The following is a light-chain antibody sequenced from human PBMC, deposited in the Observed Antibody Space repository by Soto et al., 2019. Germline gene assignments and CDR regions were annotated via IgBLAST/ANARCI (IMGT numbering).Light chain of an antibody. CDR2: EVV. CDR1: SRDIGAYNY. J-gene: IGLJ1*01. V-gene: IGLV2-14*01. Sequence: QSVLTQPASVSGSPGQSITISCTGTSRDIGAYNYVSWYLQHPGKAPKLMIYEVVNRSSGVSNRFSGSKSGNTASLTISGLQAEDEADYYCCSYADGSTYVFGTGTKVTVL. CDR3: CSYADGSTYV.